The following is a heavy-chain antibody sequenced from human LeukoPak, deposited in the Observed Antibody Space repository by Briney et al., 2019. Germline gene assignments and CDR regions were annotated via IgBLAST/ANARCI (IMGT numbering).Heavy chain of an antibody. CDR1: GGSISSYY. D-gene: IGHD3-22*01. CDR3: ARLDYYDSSGQFDP. J-gene: IGHJ5*02. V-gene: IGHV4-4*09. Sequence: SETLSLTCTVSGGSISSYYWSWIRQPPGKGLEWIGYIYTSGSTNYNPSPKSRVTISVDTSKNQFSLKLSSVTAADTAVYYCARLDYYDSSGQFDPWGQGTLVTVSS. CDR2: IYTSGST.